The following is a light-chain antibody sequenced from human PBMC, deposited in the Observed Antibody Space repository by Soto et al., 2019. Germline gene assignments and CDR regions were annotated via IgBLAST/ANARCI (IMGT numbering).Light chain of an antibody. Sequence: DIQMTQSPSSLSASVGDRVTITCRASRSISTYLNWYQQKLGTAPKLLIYTTSNLHSGVPSRFSGNGSGTDFTLTISSLQPEDIATYYCQQSYGTPRTFGQGTKLEI. CDR1: RSISTY. CDR3: QQSYGTPRT. V-gene: IGKV1-39*01. J-gene: IGKJ2*01. CDR2: TTS.